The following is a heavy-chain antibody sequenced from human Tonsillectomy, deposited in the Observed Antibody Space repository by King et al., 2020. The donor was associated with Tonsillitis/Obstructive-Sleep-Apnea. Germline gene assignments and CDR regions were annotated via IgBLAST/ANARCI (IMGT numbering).Heavy chain of an antibody. CDR3: ARRSYYYGSGSYSPLDY. D-gene: IGHD3-10*01. CDR2: IYPGDSDT. CDR1: GYSFTSYW. Sequence: VQLVESGAEVKKPGESLKISCKGSGYSFTSYWIGWVRQMPGKGLEWMGIIYPGDSDTRYSPSFQGQVTISAGKSISTAYLQWSSLKASDTAMYYCARRSYYYGSGSYSPLDYWGQGTLVTVSS. J-gene: IGHJ4*02. V-gene: IGHV5-51*03.